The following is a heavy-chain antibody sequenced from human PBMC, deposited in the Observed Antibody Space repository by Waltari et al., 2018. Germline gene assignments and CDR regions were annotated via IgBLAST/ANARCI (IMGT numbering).Heavy chain of an antibody. D-gene: IGHD6-13*01. CDR2: ICYYGSNN. Sequence: QVQLVESGGGVVQPGRSLRLSCAASGFTFSSYGMHWVRQGPGKGVEGVAVICYYGSNNYYADSWTGRFTISRDKSKSTLYLQMNSLRAEDTAVYYCAREPSSSWYYFDYWGQGTLVTVSS. CDR3: AREPSSSWYYFDY. CDR1: GFTFSSYG. V-gene: IGHV3-33*01. J-gene: IGHJ4*02.